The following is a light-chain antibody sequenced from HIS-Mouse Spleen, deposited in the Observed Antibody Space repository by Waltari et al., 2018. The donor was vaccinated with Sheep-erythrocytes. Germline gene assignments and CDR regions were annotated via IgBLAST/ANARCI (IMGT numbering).Light chain of an antibody. CDR3: AAWDDSLNGPV. CDR1: SSNLGSNP. Sequence: QSVLTQPPSASGTPGQRVTISCSGSSSNLGSNPVNWYQQLPGTAPKLLLYSNNQRPSGVPDRFSGAKSGTSASLAISGLQSEDEADYYCAAWDDSLNGPVFGGGTKLTVL. V-gene: IGLV1-44*01. CDR2: SNN. J-gene: IGLJ3*02.